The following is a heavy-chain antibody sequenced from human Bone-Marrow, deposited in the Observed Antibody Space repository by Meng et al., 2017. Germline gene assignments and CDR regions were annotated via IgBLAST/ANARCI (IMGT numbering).Heavy chain of an antibody. CDR1: GYTFTAYY. CDR2: IKPQSGDT. V-gene: IGHV1-2*06. CDR3: ARDEDISAAGYLFGDY. J-gene: IGHJ4*01. D-gene: IGHD6-13*01. Sequence: QVQPVQAGAEPETPVASGRVSCKSSGYTFTAYYIHWVRQAPGQGLEWMGHIKPQSGDTLYAQKFQGRVSMTRDTSISTAYVELSGLTSDDTAVYYCARDEDISAAGYLFGDYWGHGTLVTVSS.